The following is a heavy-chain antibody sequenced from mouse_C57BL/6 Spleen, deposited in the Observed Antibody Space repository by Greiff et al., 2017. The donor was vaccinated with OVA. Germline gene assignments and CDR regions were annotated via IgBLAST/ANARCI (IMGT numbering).Heavy chain of an antibody. CDR1: GYSITSGYD. CDR3: ARHGSRYWYFDV. CDR2: ISYSGST. V-gene: IGHV3-1*01. D-gene: IGHD1-1*01. Sequence: EVKLVESGPGMVKPSQSLSLTCTVTGYSITSGYDWHWIRHFPGNKLEWMGYISYSGSTNYNPSLKSRISITHDTSKNHFFLKLNSVTTEDTATYYCARHGSRYWYFDVWGTGTTVTVSS. J-gene: IGHJ1*03.